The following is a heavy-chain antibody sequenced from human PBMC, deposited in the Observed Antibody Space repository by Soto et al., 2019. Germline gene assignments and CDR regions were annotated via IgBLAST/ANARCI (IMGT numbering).Heavy chain of an antibody. CDR1: GFTFSSYS. CDR2: ISSSSSTI. J-gene: IGHJ5*02. D-gene: IGHD4-17*01. V-gene: IGHV3-48*01. Sequence: PGGSLRLSCAASGFTFSSYSMNWVRQAPGKGLEWVSYISSSSSTIYYADSVKGRFTISRDNAKNSLYLQMNSLRAEDTAVYYCARPKSGYGAHNWFDPWGQGTLVTVSS. CDR3: ARPKSGYGAHNWFDP.